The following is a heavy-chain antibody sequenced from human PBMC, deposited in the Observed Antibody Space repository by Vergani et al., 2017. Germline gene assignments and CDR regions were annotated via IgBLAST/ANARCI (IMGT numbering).Heavy chain of an antibody. V-gene: IGHV1-69*18. CDR2: IIPIFGTA. Sequence: QVQLVQSGAEVKKPGSSVKVSCKASGGTFSSYAISWVRQAPGQGLEWMGRIIPIFGTANYAQKFQGRVTITAEESTSTAYMALSSLGSEDTAVYYCAGGPYPGDYDSSGYLGYWGQGTLVTVSS. D-gene: IGHD3-22*01. CDR3: AGGPYPGDYDSSGYLGY. J-gene: IGHJ4*02. CDR1: GGTFSSYA.